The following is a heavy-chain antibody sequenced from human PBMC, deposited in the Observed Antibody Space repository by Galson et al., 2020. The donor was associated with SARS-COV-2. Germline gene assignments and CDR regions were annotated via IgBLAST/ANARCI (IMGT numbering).Heavy chain of an antibody. D-gene: IGHD3-3*01. Sequence: CAASGLSFSNYGMSWVRQAPGKGLEWVSYISGSGGYTSYADSVKGRFTISRDNSKDILFLQMNSLGAEDTAVYFCAKEPRITIFGVVTRSGMDVWGQGTTVTVSS. CDR1: GLSFSNYG. CDR2: ISGSGGYT. V-gene: IGHV3-23*01. CDR3: AKEPRITIFGVVTRSGMDV. J-gene: IGHJ6*02.